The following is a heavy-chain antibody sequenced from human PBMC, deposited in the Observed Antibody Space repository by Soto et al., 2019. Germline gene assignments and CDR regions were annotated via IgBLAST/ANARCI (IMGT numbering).Heavy chain of an antibody. CDR3: ARDQLGYCSTTTCYNGLDP. J-gene: IGHJ5*02. CDR2: IHYSGNT. Sequence: SETLSLTCIVSGDSISSYYWSWIRQPPGKGLEWIGYIHYSGNTYYNSSLKSRVTISLDTSKNQFSLKLRSVTAADTAVYYCARDQLGYCSTTTCYNGLDPWGQGTLVTSPQ. CDR1: GDSISSYY. D-gene: IGHD2-2*01. V-gene: IGHV4-59*01.